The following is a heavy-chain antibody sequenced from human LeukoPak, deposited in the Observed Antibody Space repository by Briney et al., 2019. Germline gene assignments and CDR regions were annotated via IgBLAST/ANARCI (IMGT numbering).Heavy chain of an antibody. CDR3: ARDLNDFWSGYHY. CDR2: INPNSGGT. Sequence: ASVKVSCKGSGYTFTGYYMHWVRQAPGQGLEWMGLINPNSGGTNYAQKFQGRVAITRDTSISTAYMELSRLTSDHTAVYYCARDLNDFWSGYHYWGQGTLVTVSS. V-gene: IGHV1-2*02. CDR1: GYTFTGYY. D-gene: IGHD3-3*01. J-gene: IGHJ4*02.